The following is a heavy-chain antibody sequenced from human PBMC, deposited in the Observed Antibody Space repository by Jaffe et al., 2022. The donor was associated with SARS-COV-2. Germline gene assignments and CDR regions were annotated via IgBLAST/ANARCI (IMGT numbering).Heavy chain of an antibody. CDR3: AKDMSRRRLTGPFDY. CDR1: GFTFDDYG. Sequence: EVQLVESGGGLVQPGRSLRLSCAASGFTFDDYGMHWVRQAPGKGLEWVSGISWNSASIGYADSVKGRFTISRDNAKNSLYLQMNSLRAEDTALYYCAKDMSRRRLTGPFDYWGQGTLVTVSS. J-gene: IGHJ4*02. CDR2: ISWNSASI. V-gene: IGHV3-9*01. D-gene: IGHD3-9*01.